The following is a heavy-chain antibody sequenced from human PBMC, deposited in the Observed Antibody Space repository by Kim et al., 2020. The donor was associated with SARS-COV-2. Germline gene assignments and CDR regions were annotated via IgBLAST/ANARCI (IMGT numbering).Heavy chain of an antibody. D-gene: IGHD3-10*01. J-gene: IGHJ6*01. CDR3: ARLLWFGELDNYYGMDV. CDR1: GGSISSYY. V-gene: IGHV4-59*13. CDR2: IYYSGST. Sequence: SETLSLTCTVSGGSISSYYWTWIRQPPGKGLEYIGYIYYSGSTNYNPSLKSRVTMSVDTSKNQFSLKLSSVTAADTAVYYCARLLWFGELDNYYGMDVWG.